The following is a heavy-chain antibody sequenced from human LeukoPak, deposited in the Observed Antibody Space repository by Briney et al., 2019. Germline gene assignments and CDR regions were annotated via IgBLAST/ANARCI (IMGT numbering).Heavy chain of an antibody. CDR3: ARVSSRGGIVVVIAEADY. CDR1: GYTFTSYG. D-gene: IGHD2-21*01. V-gene: IGHV1-18*01. Sequence: ASVKVSCKASGYTFTSYGISWVRQAPGQGLEWMGWISAYNGNTNYAQKLQGRVTMTTDTSTSTAYMELRSLRSDDTAVYYCARVSSRGGIVVVIAEADYWGQGTLVTVSS. CDR2: ISAYNGNT. J-gene: IGHJ4*02.